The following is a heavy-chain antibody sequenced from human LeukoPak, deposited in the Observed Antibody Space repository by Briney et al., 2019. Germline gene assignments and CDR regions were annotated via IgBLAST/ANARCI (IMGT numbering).Heavy chain of an antibody. CDR2: ISYDGSNK. Sequence: AGGSLRLSCAASGFTFSSYAMHWVRQAPGKGLEWVAVISYDGSNKKYADSVKGRFTISRVNSQKTLYLQMNSLRAEDAAVYYCARTYYDILTGYNPYFDYWGQGILVTVSS. CDR1: GFTFSSYA. D-gene: IGHD3-9*01. V-gene: IGHV3-30*04. CDR3: ARTYYDILTGYNPYFDY. J-gene: IGHJ4*02.